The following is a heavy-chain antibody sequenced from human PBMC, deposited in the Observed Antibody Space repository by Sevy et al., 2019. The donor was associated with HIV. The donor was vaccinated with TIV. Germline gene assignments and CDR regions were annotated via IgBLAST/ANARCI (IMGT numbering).Heavy chain of an antibody. J-gene: IGHJ4*01. CDR2: ISFDGNKK. V-gene: IGHV3-30*18. CDR3: AKKESGFYEDKTGYYADGPSVDY. CDR1: GFIFSGYG. Sequence: GGSLRLSCAASGFIFSGYGMHWVRQAPGRGLEWVSFISFDGNKKYYAEFVKDRFTISKDTSKNTLFLEMNSLGAEDTAVYFCAKKESGFYEDKTGYYADGPSVDYWGQGTLVTVSS. D-gene: IGHD3-9*01.